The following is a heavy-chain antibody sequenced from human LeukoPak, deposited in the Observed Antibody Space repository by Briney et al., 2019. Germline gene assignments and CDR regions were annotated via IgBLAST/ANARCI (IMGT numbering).Heavy chain of an antibody. J-gene: IGHJ6*02. CDR2: IYYSGST. V-gene: IGHV4-61*01. Sequence: PSETLSLTCTVSGGSVSSGSYYWSWIRQPPGKGLEWIGYIYYSGSTNYNPSLKSRVTISVDTSKNQFSLKLSSVTAADTAVYYCARGPPPPVGYYYYGMDVWGQGTTVTVSS. CDR3: ARGPPPPVGYYYYGMDV. CDR1: GGSVSSGSYY. D-gene: IGHD1-26*01.